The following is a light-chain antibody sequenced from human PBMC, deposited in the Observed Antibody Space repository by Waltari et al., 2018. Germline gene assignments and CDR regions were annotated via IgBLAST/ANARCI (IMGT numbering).Light chain of an antibody. CDR1: QSISSW. Sequence: DIQMTQSPSTLSASVGDRVTIPCRASQSISSWWAWYQQKPGKAPKLLIYDASSLESGVPSRFSGSGSGTEFTLTISSLQPDDFATYYCQQYNSYSTFGQGTKLEIK. CDR2: DAS. J-gene: IGKJ2*01. V-gene: IGKV1-5*01. CDR3: QQYNSYST.